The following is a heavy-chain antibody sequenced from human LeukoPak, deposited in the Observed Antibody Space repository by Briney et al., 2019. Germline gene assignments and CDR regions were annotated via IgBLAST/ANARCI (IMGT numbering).Heavy chain of an antibody. D-gene: IGHD3-10*01. CDR3: ATVAVIRGVTYFDY. J-gene: IGHJ4*02. V-gene: IGHV4-59*01. Sequence: PSETLSLACTVSGGSISSYYWSWIRQPPGKGLEWIAYLFHSGSTDYSPSLESRVTISVDTSKNQFSLKLRSVTAADTAVYYCATVAVIRGVTYFDYWGQGTLVTVSS. CDR2: LFHSGST. CDR1: GGSISSYY.